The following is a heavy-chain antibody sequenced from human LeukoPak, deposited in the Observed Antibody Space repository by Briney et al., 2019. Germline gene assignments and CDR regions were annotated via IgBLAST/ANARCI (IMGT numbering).Heavy chain of an antibody. CDR1: GFTFTSCA. CDR2: ITSSGDGT. CDR3: AKGAASSYGQNVAF. V-gene: IGHV3-23*01. D-gene: IGHD3-16*01. J-gene: IGHJ1*01. Sequence: GGSLRLSCAPSGFTFTSCAMNGLRQAPGKGLEWVSSITSSGDGTFYTDALSGRFTISRDNGKKAVFLQMKNLRRGDSALYYCAKGAASSYGQNVAFWGQGTLVTVSS.